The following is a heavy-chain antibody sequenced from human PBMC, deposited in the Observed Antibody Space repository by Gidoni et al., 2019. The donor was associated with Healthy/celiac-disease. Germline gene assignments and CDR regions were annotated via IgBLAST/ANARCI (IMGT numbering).Heavy chain of an antibody. Sequence: QVQLVQSGAEVKKPGASVKVSCKASGYTFTSYYMHWVRQAPGQGLEWMGIINPSGGSTSYAQKFQGRVTMTRDTSTSTVYMELSSLRSEDTAVYYCARAQRYSSSWYSFFDYWGQGTLVTVSS. CDR3: ARAQRYSSSWYSFFDY. J-gene: IGHJ4*02. V-gene: IGHV1-46*03. D-gene: IGHD6-13*01. CDR2: INPSGGST. CDR1: GYTFTSYY.